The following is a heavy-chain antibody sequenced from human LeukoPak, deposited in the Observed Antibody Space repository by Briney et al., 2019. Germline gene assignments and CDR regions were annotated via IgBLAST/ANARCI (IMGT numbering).Heavy chain of an antibody. CDR3: ASAPLRLKYYFDY. V-gene: IGHV4-31*03. J-gene: IGHJ4*02. CDR2: IYYSGST. CDR1: GGSLSSGGYY. D-gene: IGHD6-25*01. Sequence: SETLSLTCTVSGGSLSSGGYYWSWIRQHPGKGLEWIGYIYYSGSTYYNPSLKSRVPISVDTSKNQFSLKLSSVTAADTAVYYCASAPLRLKYYFDYWGQGTLVTVSS.